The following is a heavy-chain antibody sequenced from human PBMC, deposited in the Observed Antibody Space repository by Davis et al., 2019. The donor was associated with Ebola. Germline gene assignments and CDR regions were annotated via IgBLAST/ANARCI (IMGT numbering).Heavy chain of an antibody. V-gene: IGHV4-61*01. CDR3: AREREDIVVVVTAMYYYYMDV. CDR2: IYYSGST. Sequence: PSETLSLTCTVSGGSVSSGSYYWSWIRQPPGKGLAWIGYIYYSGSTNYNPSLKSRVTISVDTSKNQFSLKLSSVTAADTAVYYCAREREDIVVVVTAMYYYYMDVWGKGTTVTVSS. D-gene: IGHD2-15*01. J-gene: IGHJ6*03. CDR1: GGSVSSGSYY.